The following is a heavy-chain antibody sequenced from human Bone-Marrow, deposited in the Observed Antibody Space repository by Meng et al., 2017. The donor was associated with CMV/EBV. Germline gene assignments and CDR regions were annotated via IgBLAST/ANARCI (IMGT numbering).Heavy chain of an antibody. Sequence: GESLKISCAASGFTFSSYAMHWVRQAPGKGLEWVAFVRYDGSIKEYADSVKGRFTISRDNSKNTLHLQMNSLRPEDTAVYFCAKDSCSSISCYKGGIDYWGQGTLVTVSS. CDR1: GFTFSSYA. J-gene: IGHJ4*02. D-gene: IGHD2-2*02. CDR3: AKDSCSSISCYKGGIDY. CDR2: VRYDGSIK. V-gene: IGHV3-30*02.